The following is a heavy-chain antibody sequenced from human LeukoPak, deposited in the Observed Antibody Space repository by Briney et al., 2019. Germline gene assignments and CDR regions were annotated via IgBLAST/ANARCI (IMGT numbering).Heavy chain of an antibody. CDR1: GASITTTSFS. V-gene: IGHV4-39*01. CDR3: AKFKSGTGFDY. D-gene: IGHD1-26*01. Sequence: SETLSLTCVVSGASITTTSFSWAWIRQPPGQDLEWIATISSSDEKYYNPSLMSRVTISLDTSKSRFSLEVTSVTAADTGLFYCAKFKSGTGFDYWGEGILVIVSS. J-gene: IGHJ4*02. CDR2: ISSSDEK.